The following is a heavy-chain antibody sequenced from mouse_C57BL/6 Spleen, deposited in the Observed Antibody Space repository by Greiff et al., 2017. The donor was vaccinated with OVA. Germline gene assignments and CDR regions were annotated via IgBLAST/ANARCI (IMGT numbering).Heavy chain of an antibody. CDR2: IDPENGDT. D-gene: IGHD1-1*02. V-gene: IGHV14-4*01. J-gene: IGHJ1*03. Sequence: VQLQQSGAELVRPGASVKLSCTASGFNIKDDYMHWVKQRPEQGLEWIGWIDPENGDTEYASKFQGKATITADTSSNTAYLQLSSLTSEDTAVYYCTRWWGWDWYFDVWGTGTTVTVSS. CDR3: TRWWGWDWYFDV. CDR1: GFNIKDDY.